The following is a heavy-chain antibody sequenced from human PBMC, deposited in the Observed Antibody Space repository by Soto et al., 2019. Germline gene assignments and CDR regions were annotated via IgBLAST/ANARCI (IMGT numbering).Heavy chain of an antibody. CDR3: SHKGGGDRILDY. V-gene: IGHV2-5*02. CDR2: IYWDDAK. J-gene: IGHJ4*02. CDR1: GFSLSASGVG. D-gene: IGHD3-16*01. Sequence: QITLKESGPTLVKPTQTLTLTCTFSGFSLSASGVGVGWIRQPPGKALEWLAIIYWDDAKHYSPSLKSSLTITKDTSKNPVVLKMTNMDPVDTATYYRSHKGGGDRILDYWGQGTLVTVSS.